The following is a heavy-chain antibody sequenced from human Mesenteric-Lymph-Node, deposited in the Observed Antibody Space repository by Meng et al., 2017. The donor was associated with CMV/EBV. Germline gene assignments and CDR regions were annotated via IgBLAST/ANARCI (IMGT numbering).Heavy chain of an antibody. J-gene: IGHJ4*02. CDR2: VYHSGRT. CDR3: ARGHSSSPFYFEY. Sequence: GSVSSDRYYGRWIRQSPAKGLEWIGYVYHSGRTNYNPSLPSLQSRVTISLDTSKNQFSLKLSSVTAADTAVYYCARGHSSSPFYFEYWGKGSLVTVSS. V-gene: IGHV4-61*01. D-gene: IGHD6-6*01. CDR1: GSVSSDRYY.